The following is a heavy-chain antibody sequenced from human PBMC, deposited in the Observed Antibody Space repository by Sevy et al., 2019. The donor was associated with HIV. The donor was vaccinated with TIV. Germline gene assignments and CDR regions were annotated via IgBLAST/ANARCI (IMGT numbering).Heavy chain of an antibody. Sequence: ASVKVSCKASGYTFTGYYMHWVRQAPGQGLEWMGRINPNSGGTNYAQKFQGRVTMTRDTSISTAYMELSRLRSDDTAGYYCAGDMYYYGSGPVYYYYYGMDVWGQGTTVTVSS. CDR2: INPNSGGT. CDR3: AGDMYYYGSGPVYYYYYGMDV. J-gene: IGHJ6*02. CDR1: GYTFTGYY. D-gene: IGHD3-10*01. V-gene: IGHV1-2*06.